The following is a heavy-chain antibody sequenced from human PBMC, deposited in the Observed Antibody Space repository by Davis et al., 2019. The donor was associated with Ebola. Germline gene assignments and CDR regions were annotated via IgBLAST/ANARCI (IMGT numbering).Heavy chain of an antibody. J-gene: IGHJ4*02. D-gene: IGHD6-19*01. V-gene: IGHV3-30-3*01. CDR2: ISPDGSNR. Sequence: GGSLRLSCAASGFVLGDYWVTWVRQAPGKGLQWVALISPDGSNRWYADSVRGRLTTSRDNSKNTLYLQVNSLRPDDTAVYYCARDGTGWYPGDYWGQGTLVTVSS. CDR3: ARDGTGWYPGDY. CDR1: GFVLGDYW.